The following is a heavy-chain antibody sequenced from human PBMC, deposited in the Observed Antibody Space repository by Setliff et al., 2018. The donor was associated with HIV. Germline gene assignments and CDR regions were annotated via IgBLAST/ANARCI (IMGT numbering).Heavy chain of an antibody. CDR3: AKISPRGYSDITTGRLTDPFDV. CDR1: DSAMDSYY. D-gene: IGHD3-9*01. CDR2: IYWTGKT. V-gene: IGHV4-59*12. Sequence: PSETLSLTFTVSDSAMDSYYWSWVRQSPGRGLEYIGYIYWTGKTDYNPSLKSRVTISLDTSGNQFSLKLNSVTGADTAVYYCAKISPRGYSDITTGRLTDPFDVWGPGTMVTVSS. J-gene: IGHJ3*01.